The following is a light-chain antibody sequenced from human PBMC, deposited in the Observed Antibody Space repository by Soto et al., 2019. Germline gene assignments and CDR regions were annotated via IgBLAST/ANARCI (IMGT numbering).Light chain of an antibody. CDR1: QSISSY. CDR3: QQSYSTPYT. CDR2: PAT. V-gene: IGKV1-39*01. J-gene: IGKJ2*01. Sequence: DIQMTQSPSSLSASVGDRVTITCRASQSISSYLNWYQQKPGKAPKLVIYPATSLPSGVPSRFSGSGSGTDFTLTISSLQPEDFATYYCQQSYSTPYTFGQGTKLEIK.